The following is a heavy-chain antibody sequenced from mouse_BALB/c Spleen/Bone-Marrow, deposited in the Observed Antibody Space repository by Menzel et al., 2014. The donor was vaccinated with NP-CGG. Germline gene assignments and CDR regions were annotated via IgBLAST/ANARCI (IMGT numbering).Heavy chain of an antibody. CDR3: ARRGSPCYFDY. Sequence: EVQLVESGPELVKPGASVKISCKASGYTFTDYNMHWVKQSHGESLEWIGYIYPNNGGTGYNQKFKSKATVTADNSSITAYMELRRLTSEDSAVYSCARRGSPCYFDYWGQGSTLTVSS. CDR1: GYTFTDYN. CDR2: IYPNNGGT. V-gene: IGHV1S29*02. J-gene: IGHJ2*01. D-gene: IGHD6-1*01.